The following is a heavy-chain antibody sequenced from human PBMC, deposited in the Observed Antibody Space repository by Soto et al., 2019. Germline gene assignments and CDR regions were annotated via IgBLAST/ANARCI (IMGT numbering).Heavy chain of an antibody. V-gene: IGHV3-23*01. J-gene: IGHJ4*02. CDR1: GFTFSSYA. CDR3: AKDLNQHIHYVPDPEFDY. D-gene: IGHD3-16*01. Sequence: GGSLRLSCAASGFTFSSYAMSWVRQAPGKGLEWVSAISGSGGSTYYADSVKGRFTISRDNSKNTLYLQMNSLRAEDTAVYYCAKDLNQHIHYVPDPEFDYWGQGTLVTVSS. CDR2: ISGSGGST.